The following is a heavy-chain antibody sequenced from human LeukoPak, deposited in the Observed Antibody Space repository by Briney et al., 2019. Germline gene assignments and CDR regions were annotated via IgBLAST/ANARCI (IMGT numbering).Heavy chain of an antibody. Sequence: ASVKVSCKASGYTFATCDISWVRQAPGQGLEWMGGIIPIFGTANYAQKFQGRVTITADESTSTAYMELSSLRSEDTAVYYCARGGDGYNVFDYWGQGTLVTVSS. J-gene: IGHJ4*02. CDR1: GYTFATCD. CDR2: IIPIFGTA. V-gene: IGHV1-69*13. D-gene: IGHD5-24*01. CDR3: ARGGDGYNVFDY.